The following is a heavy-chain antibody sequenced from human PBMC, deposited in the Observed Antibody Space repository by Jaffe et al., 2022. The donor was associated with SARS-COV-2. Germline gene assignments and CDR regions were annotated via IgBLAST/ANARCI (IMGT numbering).Heavy chain of an antibody. CDR3: ARGGLYDSSGYSSEFHY. D-gene: IGHD3-22*01. J-gene: IGHJ4*02. V-gene: IGHV1-2*06. CDR1: GYTFTGYY. CDR2: INPNSGGT. Sequence: QVQLVQSGAEVKKPGASVKVSCKASGYTFTGYYMHWVRQAPGQGLEWMGRINPNSGGTNYAQKFQGRVTMTRDTSISTAYMELSRLRSDDTAVYYCARGGLYDSSGYSSEFHYWGQGTLVTVSS.